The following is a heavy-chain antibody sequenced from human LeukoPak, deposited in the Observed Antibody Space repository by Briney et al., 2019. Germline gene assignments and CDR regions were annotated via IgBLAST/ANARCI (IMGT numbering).Heavy chain of an antibody. D-gene: IGHD2-21*01. CDR2: IYYSGST. CDR1: GASVSRDSHH. J-gene: IGHJ2*01. CDR3: AREGRIVGGQYSDV. V-gene: IGHV4-61*03. Sequence: SETLSLTCTVSGASVSRDSHHWTWIRQPPGKGLEWIGDIYYSGSTNYNPSLKSRVTVSIDTSKNNFSLELGSVTPADTAVYSCAREGRIVGGQYSDVWGRRSLVTVSS.